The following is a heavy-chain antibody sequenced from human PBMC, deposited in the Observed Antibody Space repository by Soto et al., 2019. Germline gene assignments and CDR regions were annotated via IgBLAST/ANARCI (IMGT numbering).Heavy chain of an antibody. J-gene: IGHJ4*02. CDR3: ARDYVTGDRFDY. D-gene: IGHD7-27*01. Sequence: SETLSLTCTVSGGSVSSGSYYWTWIRQPPGKGLEWIGYIYYSGSTHYNPSLKTRVAISIDTSKNQFSLKLSSVTAADTAVYYCARDYVTGDRFDYWGQGSLVTVSS. V-gene: IGHV4-61*01. CDR1: GGSVSSGSYY. CDR2: IYYSGST.